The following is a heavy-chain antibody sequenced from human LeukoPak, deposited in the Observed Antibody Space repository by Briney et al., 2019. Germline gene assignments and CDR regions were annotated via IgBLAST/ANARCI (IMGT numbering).Heavy chain of an antibody. CDR1: GVSISSGDYY. CDR3: AREDAGLDSYGFFYYYGMDV. J-gene: IGHJ6*02. Sequence: SETLSLTCTVSGVSISSGDYYWSWIRQHPGKGLEWIGYIYYSGSTYYNPSLKSRVTISVDTSKNQFSLKLSFVTAADTAVYYCAREDAGLDSYGFFYYYGMDVWGQGTTVTVSS. CDR2: IYYSGST. V-gene: IGHV4-31*03. D-gene: IGHD5-18*01.